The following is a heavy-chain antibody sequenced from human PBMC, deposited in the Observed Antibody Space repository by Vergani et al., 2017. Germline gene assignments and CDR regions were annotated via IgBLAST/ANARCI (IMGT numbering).Heavy chain of an antibody. V-gene: IGHV3-11*04. CDR3: ARDRMRTTVTTGIGFDP. Sequence: QVQLVESGGGSVKPVGSPRLSCAASGFSFSDYYMSWIRQAPGKGLECVSYIRSSGHTIYYADSVKGRFTISRDNAKNSLYLQMNSLRAEDTAVYYCARDRMRTTVTTGIGFDPWGQGTLVTVSS. CDR1: GFSFSDYY. CDR2: IRSSGHTI. D-gene: IGHD4-11*01. J-gene: IGHJ5*02.